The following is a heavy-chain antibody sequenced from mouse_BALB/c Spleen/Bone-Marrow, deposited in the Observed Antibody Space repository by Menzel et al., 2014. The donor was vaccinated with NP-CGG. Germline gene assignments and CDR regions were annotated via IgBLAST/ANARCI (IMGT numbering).Heavy chain of an antibody. Sequence: VHLVESGPGLVAPSQSLSITCTLSGFSLTSYCVHWVRQPPGKGLEWLGVIWSGGSTNYNSALMSRLSISKDNSKSQVFLKMNSLQTDDTAMYYCARVGNYDYAMDYWGQGTSVTVSS. CDR1: GFSLTSYC. D-gene: IGHD2-1*01. CDR2: IWSGGST. J-gene: IGHJ4*01. CDR3: ARVGNYDYAMDY. V-gene: IGHV2-9*02.